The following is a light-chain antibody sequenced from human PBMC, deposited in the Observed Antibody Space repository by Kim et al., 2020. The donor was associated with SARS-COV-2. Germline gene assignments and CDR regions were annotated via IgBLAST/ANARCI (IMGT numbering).Light chain of an antibody. Sequence: ASAGDRVTITCRASQSISSWLAWYQHKPGKAPKLLIYKASSLESGVPPRFSGTGSGTEFTLTISSLQPDDFATYYCQQYKSSSRTFGQGTKVDIK. V-gene: IGKV1-5*03. CDR2: KAS. CDR1: QSISSW. CDR3: QQYKSSSRT. J-gene: IGKJ1*01.